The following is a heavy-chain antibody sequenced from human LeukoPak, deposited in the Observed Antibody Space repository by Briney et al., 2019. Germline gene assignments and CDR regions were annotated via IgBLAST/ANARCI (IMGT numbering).Heavy chain of an antibody. J-gene: IGHJ5*02. D-gene: IGHD3-22*01. CDR2: MNPNSGNT. Sequence: PGASVKVSCKASGYTFTSYDINWVRQATGQGLEWMGWMNPNSGNTGYAQKFQGRVTMTRNTSISTAYMELSSLRSEDTAVYYCARALSHNYDSSGIWAYNWFDPWGQGTLVTVSS. CDR3: ARALSHNYDSSGIWAYNWFDP. V-gene: IGHV1-8*01. CDR1: GYTFTSYD.